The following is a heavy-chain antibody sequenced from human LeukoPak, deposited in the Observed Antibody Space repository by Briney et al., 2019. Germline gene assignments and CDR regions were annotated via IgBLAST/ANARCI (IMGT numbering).Heavy chain of an antibody. CDR3: ASSRYYDSSGYYPDDY. D-gene: IGHD3-22*01. Sequence: GASVRVSCKASGGTFNSYAIRWVGQAAGKGVEWMGRVIPIFGTANFAQKFQGRVTITTDESTSTSYMELSSLRSEDTAVYYCASSRYYDSSGYYPDDYWGQGALVTVSS. J-gene: IGHJ4*02. V-gene: IGHV1-69*05. CDR2: VIPIFGTA. CDR1: GGTFNSYA.